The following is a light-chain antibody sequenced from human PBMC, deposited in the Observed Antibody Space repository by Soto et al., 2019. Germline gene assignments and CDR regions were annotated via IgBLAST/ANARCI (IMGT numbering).Light chain of an antibody. V-gene: IGKV2-28*01. CDR1: QSLLHSNGYNY. CDR2: LGS. CDR3: MQALQTPLA. J-gene: IGKJ5*01. Sequence: DIVMTQSPLSLPVTPGEPASISCRSSQSLLHSNGYNYLDWYLQKPGQSPQLLIYLGSNRASGVPDRFSGSGSGIDFTLKISRVEADDVGVYYCMQALQTPLAFGQGTRLEIK.